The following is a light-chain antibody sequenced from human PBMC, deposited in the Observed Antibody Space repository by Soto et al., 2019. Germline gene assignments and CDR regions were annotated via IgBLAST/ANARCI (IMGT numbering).Light chain of an antibody. J-gene: IGLJ1*01. CDR3: SSYTSYTSYV. CDR1: SSDVGGYKY. Sequence: QSALTQPASVSGSPGQSIAISCTGTSSDVGGYKYVSWYQQYPGKAPKLMIYDVSNRPSGVPDRFSGSKSGNMASLTISGLQSEDEADYYCSSYTSYTSYVFGTGTKLTVL. V-gene: IGLV2-14*01. CDR2: DVS.